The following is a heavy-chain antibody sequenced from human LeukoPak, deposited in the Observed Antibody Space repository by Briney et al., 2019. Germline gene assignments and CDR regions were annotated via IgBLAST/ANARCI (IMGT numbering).Heavy chain of an antibody. CDR1: GGSFSGYY. CDR2: INHSGST. V-gene: IGHV4-34*01. D-gene: IGHD4-17*01. J-gene: IGHJ4*02. CDR3: ARLEGYDYGDYLFDY. Sequence: PSETLSLTCAVYGGSFSGYYWSWIRQPPGKGLEWIGEINHSGSTNYNPSLKSRVTISVDTSKNQFSLKLSSVTAADTAVYYCARLEGYDYGDYLFDYWGQGTLVTVSS.